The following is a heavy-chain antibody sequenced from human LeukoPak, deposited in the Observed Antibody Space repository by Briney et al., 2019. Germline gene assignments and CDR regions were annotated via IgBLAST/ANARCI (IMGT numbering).Heavy chain of an antibody. D-gene: IGHD3-10*01. CDR2: VSPYNGNT. Sequence: ASVKVSCKTSGHTFTDYDITWVRQAPGQGLEWMGRVSPYNGNTYYSQRFQDRVTITKDTSTGTAYMDLRNLRTDDTAMYYCARNGRVRGVVKDLFEYWGQGTLVAVSS. V-gene: IGHV1-18*01. CDR1: GHTFTDYD. CDR3: ARNGRVRGVVKDLFEY. J-gene: IGHJ4*02.